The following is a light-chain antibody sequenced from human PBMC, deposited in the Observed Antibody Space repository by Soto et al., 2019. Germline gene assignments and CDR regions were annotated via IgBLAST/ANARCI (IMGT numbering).Light chain of an antibody. Sequence: DIQMTQSPSSLSASVGARVTITCRASQSINYYLNWYQQRPGTAPKLLIYAGSTLQSGVPSRFSGSGSRTDFTLTISSLQSEDFATYYCQQTYSSPWTFGQGTRLEIK. CDR2: AGS. V-gene: IGKV1-39*01. CDR1: QSINYY. J-gene: IGKJ5*01. CDR3: QQTYSSPWT.